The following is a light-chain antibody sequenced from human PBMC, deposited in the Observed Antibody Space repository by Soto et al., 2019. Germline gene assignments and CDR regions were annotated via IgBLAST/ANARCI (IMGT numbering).Light chain of an antibody. Sequence: PGERATLSCRASRSFSSSYLAWYQQRPGQAPRLLIYAASTRATGIPDRFSGSGSATDFTLTISRLEPEDYAVYYCHHYDSSPPYTFGQGTKLEIK. CDR3: HHYDSSPPYT. CDR2: AAS. V-gene: IGKV3-20*01. CDR1: RSFSSSY. J-gene: IGKJ2*01.